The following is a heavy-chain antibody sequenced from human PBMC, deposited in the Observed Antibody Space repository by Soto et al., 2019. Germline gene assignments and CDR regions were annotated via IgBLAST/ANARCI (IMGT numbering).Heavy chain of an antibody. CDR2: SYYTGSS. CDR3: AGDLRGYSCYGYLDY. V-gene: IGHV4-31*03. D-gene: IGHD5-12*01. CDR1: GGSISSGGYY. Sequence: SETLSLTCTVSGGSISSGGYYWRWIRQHPGKGLEWVGYSYYTGSSYYNPSLKSRVTISVDASKNQLSLRLASVTAADTAVYYCAGDLRGYSCYGYLDYWGQGIPVTVSS. J-gene: IGHJ4*02.